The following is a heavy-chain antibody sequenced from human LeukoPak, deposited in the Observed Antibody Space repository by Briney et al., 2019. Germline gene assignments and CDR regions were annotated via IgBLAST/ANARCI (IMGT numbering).Heavy chain of an antibody. Sequence: ASVKVSCKASGYTFTSYGISWVRQAPGQGLEWMGWISAYNGNTNYARKLQGRVTMTTDTSTSTAYMELRSLRSDDTAVYYCARDLSVTTWAYYYYMDVWGKGTTVTVSS. V-gene: IGHV1-18*01. J-gene: IGHJ6*03. CDR3: ARDLSVTTWAYYYYMDV. D-gene: IGHD4-11*01. CDR2: ISAYNGNT. CDR1: GYTFTSYG.